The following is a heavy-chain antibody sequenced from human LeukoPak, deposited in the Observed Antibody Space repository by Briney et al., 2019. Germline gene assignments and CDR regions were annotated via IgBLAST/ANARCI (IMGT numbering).Heavy chain of an antibody. D-gene: IGHD4-23*01. V-gene: IGHV7-4-1*02. Sequence: ASVKVSCKASGYTFTGYYMHWVRQAPGQGLEWMGWINTNTGNPTYAQGFTGRFVFSLDTSVSTAYLQISSLKAEDTAVYYCARGPLRWPRGYFDYWGQGTLVTVSS. J-gene: IGHJ4*02. CDR2: INTNTGNP. CDR3: ARGPLRWPRGYFDY. CDR1: GYTFTGYY.